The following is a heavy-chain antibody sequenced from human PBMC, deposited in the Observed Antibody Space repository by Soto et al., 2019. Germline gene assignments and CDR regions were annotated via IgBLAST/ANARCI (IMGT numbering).Heavy chain of an antibody. CDR1: GFTFSSYA. V-gene: IGHV3-30-3*02. J-gene: IGHJ5*02. Sequence: PGGSLRLSCAACGFTFSSYAMHWVRQAPGKGLEWVAVISYGGSNKYYADSVKGRFTISRDNSKNTLYMQMSSLRSEDTAVYYCAKSLLPAMIWFDPWGQGTLVT. D-gene: IGHD2-2*01. CDR3: AKSLLPAMIWFDP. CDR2: ISYGGSNK.